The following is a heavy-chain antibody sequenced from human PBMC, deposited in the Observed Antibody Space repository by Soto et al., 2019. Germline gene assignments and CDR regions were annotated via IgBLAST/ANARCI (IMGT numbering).Heavy chain of an antibody. Sequence: SQTLSLTGPISGGSVSSNTAAWNCIRSSPSRGLEWLGRTYYRSNWRHDYAVSVKSRITVNPDTSKNHFSLQLNSVTPDDTAVYYCARGVAGSGFDLWGQGTLVT. D-gene: IGHD6-19*01. J-gene: IGHJ4*02. CDR3: ARGVAGSGFDL. CDR1: GGSVSSNTAA. V-gene: IGHV6-1*01. CDR2: TYYRSNWRH.